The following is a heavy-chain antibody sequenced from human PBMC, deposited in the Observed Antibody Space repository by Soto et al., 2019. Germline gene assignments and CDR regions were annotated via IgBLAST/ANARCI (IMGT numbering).Heavy chain of an antibody. V-gene: IGHV1-69*02. D-gene: IGHD6-6*01. CDR3: ARVSYSSYPRYYYYGIDV. CDR1: GGTFSSYT. J-gene: IGHJ6*02. CDR2: IIPILGIA. Sequence: ASVKVSCKASGGTFSSYTISWVRQAPGQGLEWMGRIIPILGIANYAQKFQGRVTITADKSTSTAYMELSSLRSEDTAVYYCARVSYSSYPRYYYYGIDVWGQGTTVTVSS.